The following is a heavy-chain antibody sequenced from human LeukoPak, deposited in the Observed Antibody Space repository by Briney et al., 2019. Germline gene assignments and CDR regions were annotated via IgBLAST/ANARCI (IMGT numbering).Heavy chain of an antibody. CDR2: MFYSGST. CDR1: GGSFSSRSHY. V-gene: IGHV4-39*01. Sequence: SETLSLTCTVSGGSFSSRSHYWGWIRQTPGKGLEWIGSMFYSGSTYYNPSLKSRVIIFVDTSKNQFYLKVSSVTAADTAVYYRARADVGINWFDPWGQGTLVTVSS. D-gene: IGHD1-26*01. J-gene: IGHJ5*02. CDR3: ARADVGINWFDP.